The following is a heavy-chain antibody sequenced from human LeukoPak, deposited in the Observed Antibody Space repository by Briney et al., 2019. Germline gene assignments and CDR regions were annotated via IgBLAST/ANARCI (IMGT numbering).Heavy chain of an antibody. V-gene: IGHV3-21*01. J-gene: IGHJ4*02. D-gene: IGHD5-18*01. CDR3: ARGGLGYSYSNY. Sequence: GGSLRLFCAASGFTFSSYSMNWVRQAPGKGLEGVSSISSSSSYIYYADSVKGRFTISRDNAKNSLYLQMNSLRAEDTAVYYCARGGLGYSYSNYWGQGTLVTVSS. CDR1: GFTFSSYS. CDR2: ISSSSSYI.